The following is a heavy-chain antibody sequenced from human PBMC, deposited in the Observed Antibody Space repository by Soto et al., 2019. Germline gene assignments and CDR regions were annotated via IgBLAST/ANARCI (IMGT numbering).Heavy chain of an antibody. Sequence: QITLKESGPTLVKPTQTLTLTCTFSGFSLRNSGVGVGWIRQPPGKALEWLALIYWDDDKRYSPSLKSRLTITKDTSKNKVVLTMTNMDPVDTATYYSATLTTGGFYFDYWGQGTLVTVSS. CDR3: ATLTTGGFYFDY. CDR1: GFSLRNSGVG. J-gene: IGHJ4*02. V-gene: IGHV2-5*02. D-gene: IGHD4-17*01. CDR2: IYWDDDK.